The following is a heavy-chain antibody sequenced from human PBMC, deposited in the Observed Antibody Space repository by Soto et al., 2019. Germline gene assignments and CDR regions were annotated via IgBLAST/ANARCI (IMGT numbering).Heavy chain of an antibody. D-gene: IGHD2-2*01. CDR2: INWNGGST. V-gene: IGHV3-20*01. CDR1: GFTFDDYG. CDR3: ARDLPYCSSTSCYDENYYYYYMDV. Sequence: GGSLRLSCAASGFTFDDYGMSWVRQAPGKGLEWVSGINWNGGSTGYADSVKGRFTISRDNAKNSLYLQMNSLRAEDTALYHCARDLPYCSSTSCYDENYYYYYMDVWGKGTTVTVSS. J-gene: IGHJ6*03.